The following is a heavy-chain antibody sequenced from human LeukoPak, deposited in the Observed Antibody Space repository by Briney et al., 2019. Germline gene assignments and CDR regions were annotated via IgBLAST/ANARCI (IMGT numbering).Heavy chain of an antibody. V-gene: IGHV1-8*01. CDR2: MNPNSGNT. CDR3: ARGGRDGYNFFYYYYMDV. CDR1: GYTFTSYD. D-gene: IGHD5-24*01. Sequence: GASVKVSCKASGYTFTSYDINWVRQATGQGLEWMGWMNPNSGNTGYAQKFQGRVTMTRNTSISTAYMELSSLRSEDTAVYYCARGGRDGYNFFYYYYMDVWGKGTTVTVSS. J-gene: IGHJ6*03.